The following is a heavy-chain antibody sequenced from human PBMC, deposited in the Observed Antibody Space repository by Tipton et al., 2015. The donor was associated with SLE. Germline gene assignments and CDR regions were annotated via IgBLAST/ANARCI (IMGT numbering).Heavy chain of an antibody. CDR3: ARKVGSSWPYFDY. CDR2: INHSGST. D-gene: IGHD6-13*01. J-gene: IGHJ4*02. V-gene: IGHV4-34*01. Sequence: TLSLTCAVYGGSFSGYYWSWIRQPPGKGLEWIGEINHSGSTNYNPSLKSRVTISVDTSKNQFSLKLSSVTAADTAVYYCARKVGSSWPYFDYWGQGTLVTVSS. CDR1: GGSFSGYY.